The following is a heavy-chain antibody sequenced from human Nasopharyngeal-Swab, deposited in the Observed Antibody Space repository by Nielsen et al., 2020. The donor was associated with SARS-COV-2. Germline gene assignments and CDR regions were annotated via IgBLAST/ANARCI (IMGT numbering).Heavy chain of an antibody. CDR3: ARDSPSLDDAFDI. V-gene: IGHV1-3*01. Sequence: ASVKVSCKASGYTFTSYAMHLVRQAPGQRLEWMGWINAGNGNTKYSQKFQGRVTITRDTSASTAYMELSSLRSEDTAVYYCARDSPSLDDAFDIWGQGTMVTVSS. CDR2: INAGNGNT. CDR1: GYTFTSYA. D-gene: IGHD6-6*01. J-gene: IGHJ3*02.